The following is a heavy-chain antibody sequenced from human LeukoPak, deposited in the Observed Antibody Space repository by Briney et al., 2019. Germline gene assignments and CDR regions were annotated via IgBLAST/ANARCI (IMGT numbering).Heavy chain of an antibody. CDR2: ISGSGDST. CDR3: ARDQSPVLATHFDY. CDR1: GGSISSYY. J-gene: IGHJ4*02. D-gene: IGHD4/OR15-4a*01. V-gene: IGHV3-23*01. Sequence: ETLSLTCTVSGGSISSYYWSWVRQAPGKGLEWVSAISGSGDSTHYADAVKGRFTISTDISKNTLYLQMNTLRAEDTAVYFCARDQSPVLATHFDYWGQGTLVTVSS.